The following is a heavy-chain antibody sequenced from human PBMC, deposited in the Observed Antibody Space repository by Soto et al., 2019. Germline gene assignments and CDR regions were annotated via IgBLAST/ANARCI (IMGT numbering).Heavy chain of an antibody. CDR2: IKQDGSEK. CDR3: ARPGGTPDDAFDI. V-gene: IGHV3-7*01. D-gene: IGHD2-15*01. Sequence: GGSLRLSCAASGFTFSSYWMSWVRQAPGKGLEWVANIKQDGSEKYYVDSVKGRLTISRDNAKNSLYLQMNSLRAEDTAVYYCARPGGTPDDAFDIWGQGTMVTVSS. CDR1: GFTFSSYW. J-gene: IGHJ3*02.